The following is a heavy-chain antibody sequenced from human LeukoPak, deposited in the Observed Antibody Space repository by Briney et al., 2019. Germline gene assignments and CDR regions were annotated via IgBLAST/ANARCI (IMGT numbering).Heavy chain of an antibody. Sequence: GSLRLSCAASGFTFSNYYMSWIRQAPGKGLEWVSYISSSGDKTYHADSVKGRFTISRDNAKNSLYLQMNSLRAEDTALYYCARKTSSGPFDSWGQGTLVTVSS. CDR1: GFTFSNYY. D-gene: IGHD3-22*01. J-gene: IGHJ5*01. CDR3: ARKTSSGPFDS. V-gene: IGHV3-11*01. CDR2: ISSSGDKT.